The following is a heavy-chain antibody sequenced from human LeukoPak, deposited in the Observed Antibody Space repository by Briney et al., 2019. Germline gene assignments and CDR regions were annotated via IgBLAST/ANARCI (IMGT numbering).Heavy chain of an antibody. CDR2: FYTSATP. CDR1: GGSISRGSYF. V-gene: IGHV4-61*02. D-gene: IGHD2-21*01. Sequence: SETLSLTCTVSGGSISRGSYFWSWIRQPAGKGLEWIGRFYTSATPNYNPSLKSRVTTSVDTSRNQFSLKLSSVTAADTAVNYCARGGIPDYWGQGILVTVSS. J-gene: IGHJ4*02. CDR3: ARGGIPDY.